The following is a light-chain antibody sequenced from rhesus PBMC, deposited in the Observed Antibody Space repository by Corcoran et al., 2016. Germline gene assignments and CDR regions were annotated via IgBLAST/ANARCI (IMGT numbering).Light chain of an antibody. CDR1: QGSSNN. J-gene: IGKJ2*01. CDR2: KAS. CDR3: QHGFGIPYS. V-gene: IGKV1-25*01. Sequence: DIQMTQSPSSLSASVGDRVTMTCQASQGSSNNLAWYQQKPGNVPKPRSYKASTLQSGVPSRVSGSGSGTDFTLTIRILQPEDFATYYCQHGFGIPYSFGPGTKVEIK.